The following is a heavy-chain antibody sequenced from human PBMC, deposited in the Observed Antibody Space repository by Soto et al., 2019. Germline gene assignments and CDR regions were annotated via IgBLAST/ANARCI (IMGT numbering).Heavy chain of an antibody. V-gene: IGHV4-39*01. Sequence: SETLSLTCTVSGGSISSSSYYWGWIRQPPGKGLEWIGSIYYSGSTYYNPSLKSRVTISVDTSKNQFSLKLSSVTAADTAVYYCARHVFALAGTRYYLAYWGQGNLVTVSS. D-gene: IGHD6-19*01. CDR3: ARHVFALAGTRYYLAY. J-gene: IGHJ4*02. CDR2: IYYSGST. CDR1: GGSISSSSYY.